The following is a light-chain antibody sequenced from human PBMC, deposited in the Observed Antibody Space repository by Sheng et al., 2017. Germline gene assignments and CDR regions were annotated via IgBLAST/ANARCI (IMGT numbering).Light chain of an antibody. J-gene: IGKJ1*01. CDR2: KAS. V-gene: IGKV1-5*03. CDR1: QSISNW. CDR3: QQYNSYSWT. Sequence: DIQMTQSPSTLSASVGDRVTITCRASQSISNWLAWYQQKPGKAPNLLIYKASTLESGVPSRFSGSGSGTEFTLTISSLQPDDFATYYCQQYNSYSWTFGQGPRWKSN.